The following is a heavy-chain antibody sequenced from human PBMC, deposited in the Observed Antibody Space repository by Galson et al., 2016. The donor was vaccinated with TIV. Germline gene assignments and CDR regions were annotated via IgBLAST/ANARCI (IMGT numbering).Heavy chain of an antibody. D-gene: IGHD6-19*01. CDR2: IHPSGTT. J-gene: IGHJ6*03. CDR3: ARGGSGWPRVPVYYFSYMEV. CDR1: GDSMTGHY. Sequence: ETLSLTCTVSGDSMTGHYWSWIRQTPGKGLEWIGYIHPSGTTNYNPSLKSRVSISIDTSKTQFSLNLRSVSAAGTAIYYCARGGSGWPRVPVYYFSYMEVWGKGTTVSVSS. V-gene: IGHV4-59*11.